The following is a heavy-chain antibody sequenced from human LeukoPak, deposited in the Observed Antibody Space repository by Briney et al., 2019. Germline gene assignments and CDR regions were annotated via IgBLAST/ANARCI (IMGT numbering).Heavy chain of an antibody. CDR1: GFTFSSYG. CDR3: AKDYYYGSGSYTYYYYIDV. CDR2: IRYDGSNK. Sequence: PGGSLRLSCAASGFTFSSYGIHWVRQAPGKGLEWVAFIRYDGSNKYYADSVKGRFTISRDNSKNTLYLQMNSLRAEDTAVYYCAKDYYYGSGSYTYYYYIDVWGKGTTVTVSS. D-gene: IGHD3-10*01. J-gene: IGHJ6*03. V-gene: IGHV3-30*02.